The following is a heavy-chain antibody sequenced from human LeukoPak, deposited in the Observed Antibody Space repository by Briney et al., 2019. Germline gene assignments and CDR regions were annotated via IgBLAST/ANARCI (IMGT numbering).Heavy chain of an antibody. CDR2: ISSSSSTI. J-gene: IGHJ4*02. D-gene: IGHD2-8*02. Sequence: GGSLRLSCAASGFTFSSYSMNWSPAPGVGLEWVSYISSSSSTIYYADSVKGRFPISRDNAKNSLYLQMNSLRAEDTAMYYCARDHWSPPSYWGQGTLVTVSS. CDR3: ARDHWSPPSY. CDR1: GFTFSSYS. V-gene: IGHV3-48*01.